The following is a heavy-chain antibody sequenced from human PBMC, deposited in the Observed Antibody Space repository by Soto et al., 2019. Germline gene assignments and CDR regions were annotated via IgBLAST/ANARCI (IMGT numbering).Heavy chain of an antibody. D-gene: IGHD3-16*01. V-gene: IGHV4-61*01. CDR3: AREYAYIIDY. Sequence: SETLSLTCTVSGDSISNVNYCWSWIRHPPEKGLEWIGYIYYSGITNYNPTLKSRVTMSIDTSRNQFSLRLSSVTAADRAIYYCAREYAYIIDYWGQGTPVTVSS. CDR2: IYYSGIT. CDR1: GDSISNVNYC. J-gene: IGHJ4*02.